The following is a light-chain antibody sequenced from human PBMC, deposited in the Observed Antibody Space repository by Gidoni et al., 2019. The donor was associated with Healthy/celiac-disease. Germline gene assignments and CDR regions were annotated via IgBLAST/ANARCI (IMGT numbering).Light chain of an antibody. CDR2: AAS. CDR1: QGISSY. V-gene: IGKV1-8*01. J-gene: IGKJ1*01. Sequence: AIRMTQSPSSLSASTGERVTITCRASQGISSYLAWYQQKPGKAPKLLIYAASTLQSGVPSRFSGSGSGTDFTLTISCLQSEDFATYYCQQYYIYPRTFGQGTKVEIK. CDR3: QQYYIYPRT.